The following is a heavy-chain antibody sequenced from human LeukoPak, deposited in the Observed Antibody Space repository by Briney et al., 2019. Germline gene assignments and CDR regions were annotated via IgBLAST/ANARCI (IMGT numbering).Heavy chain of an antibody. CDR3: ARGRKDSSLYYFDY. CDR1: GYTFTSYD. Sequence: GASVKVSCKASGYTFTSYDINWVRQATGQGLEWMGWMNPNSGNTGYAQKFQGRVTITRNTSVSTAYMELSSLRSEDTAVYYCARGRKDSSLYYFDYWGQGTLVTVSS. CDR2: MNPNSGNT. D-gene: IGHD3-22*01. V-gene: IGHV1-8*03. J-gene: IGHJ4*02.